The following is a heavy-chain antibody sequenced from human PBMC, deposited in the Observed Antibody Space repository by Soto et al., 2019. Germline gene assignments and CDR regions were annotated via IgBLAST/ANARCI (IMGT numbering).Heavy chain of an antibody. CDR1: GFTFSLYG. J-gene: IGHJ4*02. Sequence: GGSLRLSCAASGFTFSLYGVHWVRQAPGKGLEWVAAIWDDGRRKDYADSVKDRLFISRDNSKNTLYLQLDSLRPEDTAVYYCATWQGSLNFHYWGQGTLVTVSS. CDR2: IWDDGRRK. V-gene: IGHV3-33*01. CDR3: ATWQGSLNFHY.